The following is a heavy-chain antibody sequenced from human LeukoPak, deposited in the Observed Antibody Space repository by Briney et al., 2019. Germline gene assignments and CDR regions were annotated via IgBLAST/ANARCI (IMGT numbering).Heavy chain of an antibody. CDR3: ARDLIGEVVAAPDWFDP. CDR1: GGSISSRSYY. Sequence: SETLSLTCTVSGGSISSRSYYWGWIRQPPGKGLEWIASIYSSGSTYYNPSLKSRVTISVDTSKNQFSLKLRSVTATDTAVYYCARDLIGEVVAAPDWFDPWGQGTLVTVSS. V-gene: IGHV4-39*07. D-gene: IGHD2-15*01. CDR2: IYSSGST. J-gene: IGHJ5*02.